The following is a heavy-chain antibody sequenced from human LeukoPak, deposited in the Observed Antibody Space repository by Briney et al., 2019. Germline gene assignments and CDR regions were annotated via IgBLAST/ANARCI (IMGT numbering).Heavy chain of an antibody. D-gene: IGHD3-10*01. Sequence: SVKVSCKVSGCTLTDLSMHWVRQAPGKGLEWMGGFYPEDGETIYAQKFQGRVTMTVDTSTHTAYIELSRLRSEDTAVCYCSTEGLITMVRGAAFDYWGQGTQVTVSS. CDR1: GCTLTDLS. CDR2: FYPEDGET. J-gene: IGHJ4*02. V-gene: IGHV1-24*01. CDR3: STEGLITMVRGAAFDY.